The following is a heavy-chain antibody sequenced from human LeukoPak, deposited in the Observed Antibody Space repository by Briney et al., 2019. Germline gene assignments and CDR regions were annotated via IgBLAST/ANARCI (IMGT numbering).Heavy chain of an antibody. V-gene: IGHV4-34*01. CDR2: INHSGST. CDR3: ARPALPNSSGWYYFDY. CDR1: GGSFSGYY. D-gene: IGHD6-19*01. Sequence: PSETLSLTCAVYGGSFSGYYWSWIRQPPGKGLEWIGEINHSGSTNYNPSLKSRVTISVDTSKNQFSLKLSSVTAADTAVYYCARPALPNSSGWYYFDYWGQGALVTVSS. J-gene: IGHJ4*02.